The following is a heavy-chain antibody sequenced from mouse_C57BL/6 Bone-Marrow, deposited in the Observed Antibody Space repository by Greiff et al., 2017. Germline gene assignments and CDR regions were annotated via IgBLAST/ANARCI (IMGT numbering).Heavy chain of an antibody. CDR2: IDPSDSYT. CDR3: ARGAGSSPYWYFDV. D-gene: IGHD1-1*01. CDR1: GYTFTSYW. J-gene: IGHJ1*03. Sequence: QVQLQQPGAELVRPGTSVKLSCKASGYTFTSYWMHWVKQRPGQGLAWIGVIDPSDSYTNYNQKFKGKATLTVDTSSSTAYMQLSSLKSEDSAVYYCARGAGSSPYWYFDVWGTGTTVTVSS. V-gene: IGHV1-59*01.